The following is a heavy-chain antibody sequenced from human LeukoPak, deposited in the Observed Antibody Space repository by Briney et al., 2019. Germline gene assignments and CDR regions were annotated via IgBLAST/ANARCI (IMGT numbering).Heavy chain of an antibody. Sequence: GGSLRLSCAASGFTVSNNSMSWVRQAPGKGLEWVSFIYSGGNTHYSDSVKGRFTISRDNSKNTLYLQMNSLRAEDTALYYCARRPYALYYFDYWGQGTLVTVSS. J-gene: IGHJ4*02. V-gene: IGHV3-53*01. D-gene: IGHD3-16*01. CDR3: ARRPYALYYFDY. CDR1: GFTVSNNS. CDR2: IYSGGNT.